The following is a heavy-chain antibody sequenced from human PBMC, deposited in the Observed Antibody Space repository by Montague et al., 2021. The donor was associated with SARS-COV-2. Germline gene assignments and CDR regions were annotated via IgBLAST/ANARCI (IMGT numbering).Heavy chain of an antibody. CDR2: INHSGST. CDR3: ARGSWHIVVVTAIRDGYYGMDV. D-gene: IGHD2-21*02. Sequence: SETLSLTCAVYGGSFSNHYWSWIRQSPGKGLEWIGEINHSGSTNYNPSLKSRVTISVDTSKNQFSLKLSSVTAADTAVYYCARGSWHIVVVTAIRDGYYGMDVWGQGTTVTVSS. J-gene: IGHJ6*02. V-gene: IGHV4-34*01. CDR1: GGSFSNHY.